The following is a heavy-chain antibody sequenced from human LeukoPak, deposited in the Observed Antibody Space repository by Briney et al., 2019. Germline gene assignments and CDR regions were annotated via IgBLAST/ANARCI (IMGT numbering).Heavy chain of an antibody. CDR3: ARVNYDYVWGDMDV. J-gene: IGHJ6*03. Sequence: GASVKVSCKASGYTFTGYYMHWVRQAPGQGLEWMGWINPNSGGTNYAQKFQGRVTMTRDTSISTAYMELSRLRSDDTAVYYCARVNYDYVWGDMDVWGKGTTVTISS. D-gene: IGHD3-16*01. V-gene: IGHV1-2*02. CDR1: GYTFTGYY. CDR2: INPNSGGT.